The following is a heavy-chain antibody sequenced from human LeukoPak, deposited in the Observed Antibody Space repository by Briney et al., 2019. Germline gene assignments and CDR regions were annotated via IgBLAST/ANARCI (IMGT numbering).Heavy chain of an antibody. Sequence: PGGSLRLSCAASGFTVSSNYMSWVRQAPGKGLEWVPVIYSGGSTYYADSVKGRFTISRDNSKNTLYLQMNSLRAEDTAVCYCARVYYHYYDSSGSQDYWGQGTLVTVSS. V-gene: IGHV3-53*01. CDR3: ARVYYHYYDSSGSQDY. CDR2: IYSGGST. D-gene: IGHD3-22*01. J-gene: IGHJ4*02. CDR1: GFTVSSNY.